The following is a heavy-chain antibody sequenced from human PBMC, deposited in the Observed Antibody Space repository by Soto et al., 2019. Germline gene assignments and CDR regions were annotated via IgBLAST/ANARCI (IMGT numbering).Heavy chain of an antibody. Sequence: LRLSCAASGFTFSNYGMSWVRQAPGKGLEWVSVISGSGGSTYYADSVKGRFILSRDNSKNTVYLQMNSLRAEDTAVYYCAKDSPVGVPLLRDLHDWGQGTLVTVSS. V-gene: IGHV3-23*01. D-gene: IGHD2-15*01. CDR2: ISGSGGST. CDR3: AKDSPVGVPLLRDLHD. J-gene: IGHJ1*01. CDR1: GFTFSNYG.